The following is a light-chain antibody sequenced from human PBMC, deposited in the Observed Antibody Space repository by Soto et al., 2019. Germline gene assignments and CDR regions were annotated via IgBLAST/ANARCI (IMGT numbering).Light chain of an antibody. CDR1: SSDVGGYNY. V-gene: IGLV2-14*01. Sequence: QSALTQPASVSGSPGQSITISCTGTSSDVGGYNYVSWYQQHPGKDPKLMIYEVTNRPSGVSNRFSGSKSGNVASLTISGRQAEDEADYYCSSYTGSGTTVIFGGGTKLTVL. CDR3: SSYTGSGTTVI. J-gene: IGLJ2*01. CDR2: EVT.